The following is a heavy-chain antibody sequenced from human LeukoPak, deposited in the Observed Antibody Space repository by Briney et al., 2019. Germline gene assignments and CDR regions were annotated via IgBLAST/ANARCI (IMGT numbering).Heavy chain of an antibody. CDR3: ARAVAGTIPWFDP. CDR1: GYTFTGYY. V-gene: IGHV1-2*02. Sequence: ASVKVSCKASGYTFTGYYMRWVRQAPGQGLEWMGWINPNSGGTNYAQKFQGRVTMTRDTSISTAYMELSRLRSDDTAVYYCARAVAGTIPWFDPWGQGTLVTVSS. J-gene: IGHJ5*02. CDR2: INPNSGGT. D-gene: IGHD6-19*01.